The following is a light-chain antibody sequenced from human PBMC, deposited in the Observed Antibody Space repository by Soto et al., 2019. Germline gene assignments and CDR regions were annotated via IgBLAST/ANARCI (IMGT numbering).Light chain of an antibody. CDR2: AAS. CDR3: QQLNSYAFT. V-gene: IGKV1-9*01. J-gene: IGKJ3*01. CDR1: QGISNY. Sequence: DIQLTQSPSFLSASVGDRVTITCRASQGISNYLAWYQQKPGKAPKLLIYAASTMQSGVPSRFSGSGSGTEFAHTISSLQPEDFATYYCQQLNSYAFTFGPGTKVDIK.